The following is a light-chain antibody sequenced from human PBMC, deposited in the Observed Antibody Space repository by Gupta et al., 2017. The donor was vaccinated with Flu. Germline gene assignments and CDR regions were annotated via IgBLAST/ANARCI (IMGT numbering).Light chain of an antibody. CDR3: MQATHRPT. J-gene: IGKJ2*01. CDR1: QRVVDSGGNTY. V-gene: IGKV2-30*01. CDR2: KVS. Sequence: SSCRCSQRVVDSGGNTYLRLFHQRPGQSPRLLIYKVSSRDAVVPDRFGGSGSGNDFTLNITRVDAEDVGIYFCMQATHRPTFGQGTKLEVK.